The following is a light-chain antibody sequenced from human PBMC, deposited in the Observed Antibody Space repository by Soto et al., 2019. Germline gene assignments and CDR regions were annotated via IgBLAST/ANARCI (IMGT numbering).Light chain of an antibody. V-gene: IGKV2-30*02. CDR1: QSLVHSDGNTY. CDR2: KVS. Sequence: DVVMTQSPLSLPVTLGQPASISCRSSQSLVHSDGNTYLNWFQQRPGQSPRRLICKVSNRDSGVPDRFSGSASCTDFTLKISRVEAEDVGVYYCIQGTHWPYTFGQGTKLEIK. CDR3: IQGTHWPYT. J-gene: IGKJ2*01.